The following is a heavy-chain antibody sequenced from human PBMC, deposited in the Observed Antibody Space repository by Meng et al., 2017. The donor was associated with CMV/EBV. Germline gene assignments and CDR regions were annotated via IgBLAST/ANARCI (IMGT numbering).Heavy chain of an antibody. CDR1: GFTLSNYD. CDR3: AKNGATTVTTCHFDY. J-gene: IGHJ4*02. CDR2: IRHDGSNK. V-gene: IGHV3-30*02. Sequence: GESLKISCAASGFTLSNYDMHWVRQAPGKGLEWVTFIRHDGSNKYYADSVKGRFTISRDNSKNTLYLQMNSLRAEDTAVYYCAKNGATTVTTCHFDYWGQGTLVTVSS. D-gene: IGHD4-11*01.